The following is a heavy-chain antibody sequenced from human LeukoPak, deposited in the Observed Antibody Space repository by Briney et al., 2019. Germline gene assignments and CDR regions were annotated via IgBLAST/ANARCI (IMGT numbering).Heavy chain of an antibody. D-gene: IGHD3-10*01. Sequence: ASVKVSCKASGYTFTSYAMHWVRQAPGQRLEWMGWINAGNGNTKYSQKFQGRVTITRDTSISTAYMDLSRLRSDDTALYYCARQVPGSGDYYIDYWGQGTLVTVSS. J-gene: IGHJ4*02. CDR1: GYTFTSYA. V-gene: IGHV1-3*01. CDR3: ARQVPGSGDYYIDY. CDR2: INAGNGNT.